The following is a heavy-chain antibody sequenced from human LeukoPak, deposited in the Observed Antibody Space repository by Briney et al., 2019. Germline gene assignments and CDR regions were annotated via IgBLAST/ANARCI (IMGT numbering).Heavy chain of an antibody. CDR2: IYYSGST. V-gene: IGHV4-31*03. Sequence: PSQTLSLTCTVSGGSISSGGYSWSWIRQHPGKGLEWIGYIYYSGSTYYNPSLKSRVTISVDTSKNQFSLKLSSVTAADTAVYYCARGGIAAAGGTRGWFDPWGQGTLVTVSS. CDR1: GGSISSGGYS. J-gene: IGHJ5*02. D-gene: IGHD6-13*01. CDR3: ARGGIAAAGGTRGWFDP.